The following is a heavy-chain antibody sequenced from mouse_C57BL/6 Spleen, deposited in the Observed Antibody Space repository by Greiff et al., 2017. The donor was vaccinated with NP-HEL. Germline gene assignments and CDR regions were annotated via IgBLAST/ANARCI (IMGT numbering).Heavy chain of an antibody. V-gene: IGHV5-17*01. J-gene: IGHJ4*01. CDR3: ARRGAYYYGSSYYYYAMDY. CDR2: ISSGSSTI. D-gene: IGHD1-1*01. Sequence: DVMLVESGGGLVKPGGSLKLSCAASGFTFSDYGMHWVRQAPEKGLEWVAYISSGSSTIYYADTVKGRFTISRDNAKNTLFLQMTSLRSEDTAMYYCARRGAYYYGSSYYYYAMDYWGQGTSVTVSS. CDR1: GFTFSDYG.